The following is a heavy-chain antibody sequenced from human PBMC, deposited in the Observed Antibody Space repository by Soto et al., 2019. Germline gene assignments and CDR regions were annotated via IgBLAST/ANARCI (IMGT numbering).Heavy chain of an antibody. CDR1: GFHFSSSW. J-gene: IGHJ4*02. CDR3: TRDPL. V-gene: IGHV3-7*05. CDR2: INQHGSET. Sequence: GGSLRLSCAGAGFHFSSSWMGWVRQAPGKGLEWVANINQHGSETHYVDSVKGRFTISRDNAKNSLYLQMNSLRVEDTAVYYCTRDPLWGQGTLVTVSS.